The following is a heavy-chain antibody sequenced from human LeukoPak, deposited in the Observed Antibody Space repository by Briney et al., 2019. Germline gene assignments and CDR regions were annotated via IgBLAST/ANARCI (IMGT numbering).Heavy chain of an antibody. CDR3: ARERYVADHYYYGMDV. CDR1: GGTFSSYA. D-gene: IGHD6-19*01. V-gene: IGHV1-69*13. Sequence: GASVKVSCKASGGTFSSYAISWVRQAPGQGLEWMGGIIPIFGTSNYAQKFQGRVTINADESTSTAYMELSSLRSEDTAVYYCARERYVADHYYYGMDVWGQGTTVTVSS. CDR2: IIPIFGTS. J-gene: IGHJ6*02.